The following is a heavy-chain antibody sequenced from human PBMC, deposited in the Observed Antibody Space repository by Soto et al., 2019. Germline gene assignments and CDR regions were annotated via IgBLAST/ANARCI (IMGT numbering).Heavy chain of an antibody. J-gene: IGHJ4*02. CDR1: DGSISSRSYH. D-gene: IGHD1-26*01. V-gene: IGHV4-39*01. CDR2: FYYSGTT. CDR3: VCRVGATPPRF. Sequence: QLQLQESGPGLVKSSETLSLTCTVSDGSISSRSYHWGWIRQPPGKGLEWIGSFYYSGTTYYNPSLKSRVTMSVDTSKNQFSLKLNSVTATYTVAYYCVCRVGATPPRFWDQGTLVIVSS.